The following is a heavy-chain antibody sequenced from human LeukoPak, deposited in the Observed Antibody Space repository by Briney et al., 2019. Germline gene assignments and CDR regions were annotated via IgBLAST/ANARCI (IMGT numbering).Heavy chain of an antibody. CDR1: RFTFSTYG. CDR3: AKERVGATTSLRFDY. Sequence: PGGSLRLSCAASRFTFSTYGMSWVRQAPGKGLEWVSSISGSGGSTNYADSVKGRFTISRDNSKNTLYLQMNSLRAEDTASYYCAKERVGATTSLRFDYWGQGTLVTVSS. CDR2: ISGSGGST. V-gene: IGHV3-23*01. J-gene: IGHJ4*02. D-gene: IGHD1-26*01.